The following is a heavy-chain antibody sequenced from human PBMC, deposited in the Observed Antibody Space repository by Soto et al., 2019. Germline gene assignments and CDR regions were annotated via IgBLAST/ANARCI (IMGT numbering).Heavy chain of an antibody. CDR2: INPSGGST. Sequence: GASVKVSCKASGYTFTSYYMHWVRQAPGQGLEWTGIINPSGGSTSYAQKFQGRVTMTRDTSTSTVYMELSSLRSEDTAVYYCARDGSRSGWEWYFDYWGQGTLVTVSS. CDR1: GYTFTSYY. CDR3: ARDGSRSGWEWYFDY. J-gene: IGHJ4*02. V-gene: IGHV1-46*01. D-gene: IGHD6-19*01.